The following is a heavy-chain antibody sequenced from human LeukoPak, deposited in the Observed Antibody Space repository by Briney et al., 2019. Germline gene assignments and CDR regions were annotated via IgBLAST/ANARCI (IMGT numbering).Heavy chain of an antibody. CDR3: AKENIAAQYTYSY. CDR2: LYNAGST. CDR1: GFTVSNKY. V-gene: IGHV3-53*01. J-gene: IGHJ4*02. D-gene: IGHD6-6*01. Sequence: GGSLRLSCVASGFTVSNKYMSWVRQAPGKGLEWVSVLYNAGSTYYADSVKGRFTISRDNSKNTLYLQMNSLRAEDTAVYYCAKENIAAQYTYSYWGQGTLVTVSS.